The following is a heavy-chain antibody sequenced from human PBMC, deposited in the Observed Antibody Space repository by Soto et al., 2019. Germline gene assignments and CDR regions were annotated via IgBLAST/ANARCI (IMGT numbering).Heavy chain of an antibody. J-gene: IGHJ6*02. CDR3: ARGFSGVLEPLYYGMDV. Sequence: ASVKVSCKASGYTFTSYDINWVRQATGQGLEWMGWMNPNSGNTGYAQKFQGRVTMTRNTSISTAYMELSSLRSEDTAVYYCARGFSGVLEPLYYGMDVSGHGTTFTVSS. CDR1: GYTFTSYD. V-gene: IGHV1-8*01. D-gene: IGHD2-8*01. CDR2: MNPNSGNT.